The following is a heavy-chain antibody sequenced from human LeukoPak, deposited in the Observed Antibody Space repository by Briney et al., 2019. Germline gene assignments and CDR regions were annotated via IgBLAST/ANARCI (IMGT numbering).Heavy chain of an antibody. V-gene: IGHV4-34*01. CDR1: GGSFSGYY. CDR3: ARASMARPVDY. Sequence: PSETLSLTCAVYGGSFSGYYWSWIRQPPGKGLEWIGEINHSGSTNYNPSLKSRVTISVDTSKNQFSLKLSSVTAADTAVYYCARASMARPVDYWGQGTLMTVSS. D-gene: IGHD2/OR15-2a*01. CDR2: INHSGST. J-gene: IGHJ4*02.